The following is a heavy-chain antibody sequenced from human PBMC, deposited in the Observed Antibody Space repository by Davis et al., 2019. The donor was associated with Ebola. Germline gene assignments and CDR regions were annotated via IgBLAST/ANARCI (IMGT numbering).Heavy chain of an antibody. V-gene: IGHV4-39*07. CDR3: ARSRGYDFWSGSYYYGMDV. Sequence: MPSETLSLTCTVSGGSVSSGSYYWSWIRQPPGKGLEWIGEINHSGSTNYNPSLKSRVTISVDTSKNQFSLKLSSVTAADTAVYYCARSRGYDFWSGSYYYGMDVWGQGTTVTVSS. CDR2: INHSGST. J-gene: IGHJ6*02. CDR1: GGSVSSGSYY. D-gene: IGHD3-3*01.